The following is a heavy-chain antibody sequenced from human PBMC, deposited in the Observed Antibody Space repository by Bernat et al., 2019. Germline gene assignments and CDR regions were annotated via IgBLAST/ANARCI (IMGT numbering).Heavy chain of an antibody. CDR1: GFTFSSYA. Sequence: QVQLVESGGGVVQPGRSLRLSCAASGFTFSSYAMHWVRQAPGKGLEWVALISFDGSNKYYADSVKGRFTISRDNSKNTLYLQMNSLRAEDTAVFYWARSRDGYRGPFDIWGQGTMVTVSS. CDR2: ISFDGSNK. J-gene: IGHJ3*02. V-gene: IGHV3-30-3*01. D-gene: IGHD5-24*01. CDR3: ARSRDGYRGPFDI.